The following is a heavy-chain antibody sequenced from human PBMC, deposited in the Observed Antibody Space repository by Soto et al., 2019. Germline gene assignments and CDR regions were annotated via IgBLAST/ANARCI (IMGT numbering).Heavy chain of an antibody. CDR3: ARDLWSVALDV. J-gene: IGHJ6*02. D-gene: IGHD2-15*01. Sequence: QEQLVESGGGVVQPGRSLTLSCAASGFGLNNYGMHWVRQAPGKGLEWVAVIWYDGINEYYADSVKGRFTISRDMSKNTVYLQMDSLRAEDTAIYYCARDLWSVALDVWGQGTTVTVSS. CDR2: IWYDGINE. V-gene: IGHV3-33*01. CDR1: GFGLNNYG.